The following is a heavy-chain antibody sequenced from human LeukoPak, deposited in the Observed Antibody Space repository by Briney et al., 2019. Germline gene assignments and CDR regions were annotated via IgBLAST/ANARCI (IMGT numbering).Heavy chain of an antibody. CDR1: GGSISSSSYY. D-gene: IGHD1-26*01. Sequence: PSETLSLTCTVSGGSISSSSYYWGWIRQPPGKGLEWIGSIYYSGSTYYNPSLKSRVTISVDTSKNQFSLKLSSVTAADTAVYYCARALSGSYQTFDYWGQGTLVTVSS. V-gene: IGHV4-39*07. J-gene: IGHJ4*02. CDR3: ARALSGSYQTFDY. CDR2: IYYSGST.